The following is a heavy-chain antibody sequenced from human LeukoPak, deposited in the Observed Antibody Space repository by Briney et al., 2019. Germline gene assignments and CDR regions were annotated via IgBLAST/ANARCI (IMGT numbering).Heavy chain of an antibody. Sequence: GGSLRLSCAASGFTFNDYAMYWVRQAPGKGLEWVTLISYDGYDKSYADSAKGRFTISRDNSKNTLYLEMNSLRAEDTAVFYCAKDGVILAPGIYWYMDVWGRGTTVTVSS. CDR3: AKDGVILAPGIYWYMDV. CDR1: GFTFNDYA. D-gene: IGHD3-16*02. V-gene: IGHV3-30-3*02. CDR2: ISYDGYDK. J-gene: IGHJ6*03.